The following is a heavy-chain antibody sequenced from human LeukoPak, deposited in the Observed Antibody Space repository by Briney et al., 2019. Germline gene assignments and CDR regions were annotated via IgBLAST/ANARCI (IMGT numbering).Heavy chain of an antibody. J-gene: IGHJ5*02. CDR3: ARDHLPLTTVATWNWFDP. Sequence: SETLSLTCTVSGGSISSSSYYWGWIRQPPGKGLEWIGSIYYSGSTYYNSSLKSRVTISVGTSKNQFSLKLSSVTAADTAVYYCARDHLPLTTVATWNWFDPWGQGTLVTVSS. V-gene: IGHV4-39*07. D-gene: IGHD4-17*01. CDR2: IYYSGST. CDR1: GGSISSSSYY.